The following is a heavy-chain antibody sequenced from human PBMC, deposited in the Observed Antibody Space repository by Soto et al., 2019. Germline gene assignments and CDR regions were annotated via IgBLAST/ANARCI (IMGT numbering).Heavy chain of an antibody. Sequence: PGGSLRLSCDASVFTFSDYDMTGLPQSPGQGLEWVSYISSTSNHINYADSVNGRFTISRDNAKNSLYLQMXSIRAEDTAVYYCARELIQPKLLFYRMDVWSQGTRV. D-gene: IGHD5-18*01. CDR2: ISSTSNHI. CDR3: ARELIQPKLLFYRMDV. CDR1: VFTFSDYD. V-gene: IGHV3-11*06. J-gene: IGHJ6*02.